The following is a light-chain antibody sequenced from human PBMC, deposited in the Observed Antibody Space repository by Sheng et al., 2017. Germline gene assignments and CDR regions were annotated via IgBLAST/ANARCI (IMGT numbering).Light chain of an antibody. CDR1: QSFGSN. CDR2: GAS. V-gene: IGKV3-15*01. CDR3: QQYNNWPLT. Sequence: EIVLTQSPGTLSLSPGERATLSCRASQSFGSNLAWYQQKPGQAPRPLIYGASTRATGIPARFSGSGSGTEFTLTISSLQSEDFAVYYCQQYNNWPLTFGGGTTVEIK. J-gene: IGKJ4*01.